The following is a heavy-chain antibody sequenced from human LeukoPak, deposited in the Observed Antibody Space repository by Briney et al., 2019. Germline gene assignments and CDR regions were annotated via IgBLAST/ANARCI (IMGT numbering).Heavy chain of an antibody. Sequence: GGSLRLSCAASGFTFSHYALSWVRQAPGKGLEWVSAISGSGTSTYYADSVKGRFTLSRDNSKNTLYLQMNSLRAEDTAVYYCARFTYYYDSSGYYGDYWGQGTLVTVSS. J-gene: IGHJ4*02. D-gene: IGHD3-22*01. V-gene: IGHV3-23*01. CDR3: ARFTYYYDSSGYYGDY. CDR2: ISGSGTST. CDR1: GFTFSHYA.